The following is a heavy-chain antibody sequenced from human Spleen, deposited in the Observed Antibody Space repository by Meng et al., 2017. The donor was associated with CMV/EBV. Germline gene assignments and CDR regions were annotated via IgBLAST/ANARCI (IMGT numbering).Heavy chain of an antibody. CDR1: GGYINSGGYY. D-gene: IGHD1-1*01. Sequence: CTVSGGYINSGGYYWTWIRQHPGKGLEWIGYIYCSGSTYYNLSLKSRVTISLDTSKNQFSLKLSSVTAADTAVYYCARGPGGDWFDPWGQGTLVTVSS. V-gene: IGHV4-31*03. J-gene: IGHJ5*02. CDR2: IYCSGST. CDR3: ARGPGGDWFDP.